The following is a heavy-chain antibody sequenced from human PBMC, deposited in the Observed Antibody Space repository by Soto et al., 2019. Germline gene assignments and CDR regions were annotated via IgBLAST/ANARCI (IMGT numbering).Heavy chain of an antibody. V-gene: IGHV4-34*01. CDR2: INHSGST. D-gene: IGHD3-9*01. CDR3: ARAIRGLRYFDWLFPWFDP. CDR1: GGSFSGYY. Sequence: SETLSLTCAVYGGSFSGYYWSWIRQPPGKGLEWIGEINHSGSTNYNPSLKSRVTISVDTSKNQFSLKLSSVTAADTAVYYCARAIRGLRYFDWLFPWFDPWGQGTLVTVSS. J-gene: IGHJ5*02.